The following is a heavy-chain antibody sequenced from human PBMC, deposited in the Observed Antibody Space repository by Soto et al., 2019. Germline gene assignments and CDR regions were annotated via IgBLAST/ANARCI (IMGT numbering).Heavy chain of an antibody. Sequence: PAQSRSLSCSISGDSVSSNSAAWNWIRRSPSRGLEWLGRTYYRSKWYNDYAVSVKSRITIKPDTSKNQFSLQLNSVTPEDTAVYYCARDPGATPFDPWGQGTLVTVSS. CDR3: ARDPGATPFDP. J-gene: IGHJ5*02. D-gene: IGHD1-26*01. CDR2: TYYRSKWYN. V-gene: IGHV6-1*01. CDR1: GDSVSSNSAA.